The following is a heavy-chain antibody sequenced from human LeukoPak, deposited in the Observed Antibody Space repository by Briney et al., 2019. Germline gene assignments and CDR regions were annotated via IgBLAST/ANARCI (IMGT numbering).Heavy chain of an antibody. D-gene: IGHD6-13*01. CDR3: AKDIAAAGTGWYFDL. CDR1: GFTFDDYA. CDR2: ISWNSGSI. J-gene: IGHJ2*01. V-gene: IGHV3-9*01. Sequence: GGSLRLSCAASGFTFDDYAMHWVRQAPGKGLEWVSGISWNSGSIGYADSVKGRFTISRDNAKNSLYLQMNSLRAEDTALYYCAKDIAAAGTGWYFDLWGRGTLVTVSP.